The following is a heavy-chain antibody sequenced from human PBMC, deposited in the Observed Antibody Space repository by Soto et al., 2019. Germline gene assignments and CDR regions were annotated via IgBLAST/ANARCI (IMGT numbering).Heavy chain of an antibody. J-gene: IGHJ3*02. D-gene: IGHD4-17*01. CDR1: GYTFTSYG. CDR2: ISAYNGNT. V-gene: IGHV1-18*01. Sequence: ASVKVSCKASGYTFTSYGISWVRQAPGQGLEWMGWISAYNGNTNYAQKLQGRVTMTTDTSTSTAYMELRSLRSDDTAVYYCARVLSGPTVTTYDFDIWGQGTMVTVSS. CDR3: ARVLSGPTVTTYDFDI.